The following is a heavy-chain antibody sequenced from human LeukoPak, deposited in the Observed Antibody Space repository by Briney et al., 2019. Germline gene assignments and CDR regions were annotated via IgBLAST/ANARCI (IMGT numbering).Heavy chain of an antibody. D-gene: IGHD6-13*01. V-gene: IGHV4-38-2*02. CDR2: IYHSGST. CDR1: GYSISSGYY. CDR3: ARVVAAASTYYFDY. J-gene: IGHJ4*02. Sequence: SETLSLTCTVSGYSISSGYYWGWIRQPPGKGLEWIGSIYHSGSTYYNPSLKSRVTISVDTSKNQFSLKLSSVTAADTAVYYCARVVAAASTYYFDYWGQGTLVTVSS.